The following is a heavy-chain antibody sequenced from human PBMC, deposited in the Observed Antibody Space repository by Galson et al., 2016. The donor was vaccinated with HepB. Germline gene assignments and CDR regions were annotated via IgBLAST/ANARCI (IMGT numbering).Heavy chain of an antibody. V-gene: IGHV4-4*02. J-gene: IGHJ5*02. CDR3: ARASIVPGARMVFDP. D-gene: IGHD2-2*01. Sequence: SETLSLTCTVSGASINASNWWTWVRQSPGKGLEWIGEIYHTGTTNNNPFLNSRFTLSIDKSTNQFSLNLTSVTAADTAVYFCARASIVPGARMVFDPWGQGILVTVSS. CDR2: IYHTGTT. CDR1: GASINASNW.